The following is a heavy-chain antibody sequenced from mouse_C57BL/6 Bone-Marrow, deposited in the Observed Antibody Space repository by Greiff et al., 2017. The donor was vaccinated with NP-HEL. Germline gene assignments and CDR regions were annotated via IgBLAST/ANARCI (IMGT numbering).Heavy chain of an antibody. J-gene: IGHJ2*01. Sequence: QVQLKESGAELMKPGASVKLSCKATGYTFTGYWIEWVKQRPGHGLEWIGEILPGSGSTNYNEKFKGKATFTADTSSNTAYRQLSSLTTEGSAIYYCAIDSYYYGSPFDYWGQGTTLTVSA. V-gene: IGHV1-9*01. D-gene: IGHD1-1*01. CDR2: ILPGSGST. CDR1: GYTFTGYW. CDR3: AIDSYYYGSPFDY.